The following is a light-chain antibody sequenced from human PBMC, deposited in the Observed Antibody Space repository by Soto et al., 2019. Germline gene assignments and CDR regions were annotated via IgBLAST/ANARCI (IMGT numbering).Light chain of an antibody. CDR1: QSVSSY. CDR2: DAS. V-gene: IGKV3-11*01. J-gene: IGKJ5*01. CDR3: QQRNNWPIT. Sequence: EIVLTQSPATLSLSPGERATLTCRASQSVSSYLAWYQQKPGQAPRLLIYDASNRASGIPVRFSGSGSGTDFTPTISSLEPEDVALYYCQQRNNWPITFGQGTRLEIK.